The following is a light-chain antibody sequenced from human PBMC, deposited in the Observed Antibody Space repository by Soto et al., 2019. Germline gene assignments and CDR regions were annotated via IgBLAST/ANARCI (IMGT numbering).Light chain of an antibody. J-gene: IGLJ1*01. V-gene: IGLV2-23*02. Sequence: QSALAQPASVSGSPGQSITISCTGTSSDVGSYNLVSWYQQHPGKAPKLMIYEVSKWLSGVSNRFSGSKSGNTASLTISGLQTEDEADYYCCSYAGSSTFYVFGTGTKVTVL. CDR2: EVS. CDR3: CSYAGSSTFYV. CDR1: SSDVGSYNL.